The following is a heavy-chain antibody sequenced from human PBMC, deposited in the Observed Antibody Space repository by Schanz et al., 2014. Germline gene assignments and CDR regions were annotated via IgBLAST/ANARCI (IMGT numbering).Heavy chain of an antibody. J-gene: IGHJ3*02. V-gene: IGHV3-33*03. D-gene: IGHD2-2*02. CDR1: GFTFSSYG. CDR2: IWYDGSNK. CDR3: AKDVHCTTARCYTFDM. Sequence: QVQLVESGGGVVQPGRSLRLSCAASGFTFSSYGMHWVRQAPGKGLEWVAVIWYDGSNKYYADSVKGRFTISRDNAKNSLYLQMNSLRPEDTALYFCAKDVHCTTARCYTFDMWGQGTMVTVSS.